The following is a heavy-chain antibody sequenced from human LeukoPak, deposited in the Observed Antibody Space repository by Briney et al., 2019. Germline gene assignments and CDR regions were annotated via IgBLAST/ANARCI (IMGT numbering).Heavy chain of an antibody. CDR3: AKGGRFGELLSPDFDF. CDR2: INWNSGSI. Sequence: SGGSLRLSCVASRLTLSSYWMNWVRQAPGKGLEWVSGINWNSGSIGYADSVKGRFTISRDNAKNSLSLQMNSLRAEDTAFYYCAKGGRFGELLSPDFDFWGQGTLVTVSS. V-gene: IGHV3-9*01. CDR1: RLTLSSYW. D-gene: IGHD3-10*01. J-gene: IGHJ4*02.